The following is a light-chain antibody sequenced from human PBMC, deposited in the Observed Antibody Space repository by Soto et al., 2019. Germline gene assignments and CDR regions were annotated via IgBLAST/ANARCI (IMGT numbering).Light chain of an antibody. J-gene: IGKJ2*01. Sequence: EIVMTQSPATLSLSPGERATLSCRASQSVSSKFVWYQQQPGQAPRLLIYGAATSATGSPARFSGSGAGTEFTLTISSRQYEDVAVDYCQQYNNWPPYTFGQGTKLEIK. CDR1: QSVSSK. CDR2: GAA. V-gene: IGKV3-15*01. CDR3: QQYNNWPPYT.